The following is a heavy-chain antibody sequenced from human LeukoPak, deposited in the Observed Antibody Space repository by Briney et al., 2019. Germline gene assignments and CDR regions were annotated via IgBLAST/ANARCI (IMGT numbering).Heavy chain of an antibody. CDR3: TTRNVLLRFLEWLTDFDY. J-gene: IGHJ4*02. V-gene: IGHV3-15*01. D-gene: IGHD3-3*01. Sequence: GGSLRLSCAASGFTFDDYGMSWVRQAPGKGLEWVGRIKSKTDGGTTDYAAPVKGRFTISRDDSKNTLYLQMNSLKTEDAAVYYCTTRNVLLRFLEWLTDFDYWGQGTLVTVSS. CDR2: IKSKTDGGTT. CDR1: GFTFDDYG.